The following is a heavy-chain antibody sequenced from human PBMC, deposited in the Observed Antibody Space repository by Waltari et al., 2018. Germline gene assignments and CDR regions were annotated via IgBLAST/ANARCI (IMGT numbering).Heavy chain of an antibody. CDR2: ISSRGSTI. J-gene: IGHJ4*02. V-gene: IGHV3-48*03. CDR1: GFTFSSYE. Sequence: EVQLVESGGGLVQPGGSLRLSCAASGFTFSSYEMNWVRQAPGKGLEWVSYISSRGSTIYYADSVKGRFTISRDNAKNSLYLQMNSLRAEDTAVYYCARVAVAGDFDYWGQGTLVTVSS. D-gene: IGHD6-19*01. CDR3: ARVAVAGDFDY.